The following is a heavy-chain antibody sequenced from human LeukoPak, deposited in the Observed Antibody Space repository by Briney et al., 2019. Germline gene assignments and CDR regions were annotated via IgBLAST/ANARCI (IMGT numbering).Heavy chain of an antibody. J-gene: IGHJ6*04. Sequence: ASVKVSCKASGGTFSSYAISWVRQAPGQGLEWMGGIIPISGTANYAQKFQGRVTITADKSTSTAYMELSSLRSEDTAVYYCAREGFGELGMDVWGKGTTVTVSS. CDR3: AREGFGELGMDV. CDR2: IIPISGTA. CDR1: GGTFSSYA. D-gene: IGHD3-10*01. V-gene: IGHV1-69*06.